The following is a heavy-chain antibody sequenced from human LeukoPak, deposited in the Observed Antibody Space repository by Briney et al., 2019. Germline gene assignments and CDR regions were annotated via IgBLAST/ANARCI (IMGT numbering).Heavy chain of an antibody. CDR2: IKQDGSER. CDR1: GFTFSSFW. J-gene: IGHJ4*02. D-gene: IGHD5-18*01. Sequence: GGSLRLSCAASGFTFSSFWMNWVRQAPGKGLEWVANIKQDGSERNYVDSVKGRSTISRDNAKNSLFLQMNSLRVEDTAVYYCARGGTRGYSPVDYWGQGALATVSS. V-gene: IGHV3-7*03. CDR3: ARGGTRGYSPVDY.